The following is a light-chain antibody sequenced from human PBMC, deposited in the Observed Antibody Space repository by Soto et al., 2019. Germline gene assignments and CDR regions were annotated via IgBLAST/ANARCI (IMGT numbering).Light chain of an antibody. J-gene: IGKJ4*01. Sequence: IQLTQSPSSLSASVGDRVTITCGASQGIRNYLAWYQQKPGKAPNLLIYLASTLQGGVPSRFSGSGSGTDFSLTISSLQPEDVATYYCQYLNSFPLTFGGGTKVELK. CDR3: QYLNSFPLT. CDR2: LAS. CDR1: QGIRNY. V-gene: IGKV1-9*01.